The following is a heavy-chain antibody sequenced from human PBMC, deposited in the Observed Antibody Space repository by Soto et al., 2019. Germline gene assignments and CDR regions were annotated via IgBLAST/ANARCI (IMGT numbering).Heavy chain of an antibody. V-gene: IGHV4-59*01. Sequence: SENLSLTCTFSGGSISSYYWSWIRQPPGKGLEWIGYIYYSGSTNYNPSLKSRVTISVDTSKNQFSLKLSSVTAADTAVYYCARAPGTTNFDYWGQGTLVTVSS. CDR2: IYYSGST. CDR1: GGSISSYY. CDR3: ARAPGTTNFDY. J-gene: IGHJ4*02. D-gene: IGHD1-7*01.